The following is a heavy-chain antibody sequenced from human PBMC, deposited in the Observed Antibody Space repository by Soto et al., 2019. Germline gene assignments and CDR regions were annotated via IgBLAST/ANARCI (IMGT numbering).Heavy chain of an antibody. CDR2: ISYDGSNK. J-gene: IGHJ4*02. CDR3: ARDGVGRSVAGLFDY. Sequence: GGAPRLPRAASGFSLSSYAMHWVRPGPAKGLEWVAVISYDGSNKYYADSVKGRFTISRDNSKNTLYLQMNSLRAEDTAVYYCARDGVGRSVAGLFDYWGQGTLVTVSS. CDR1: GFSLSSYA. V-gene: IGHV3-30-3*01. D-gene: IGHD6-19*01.